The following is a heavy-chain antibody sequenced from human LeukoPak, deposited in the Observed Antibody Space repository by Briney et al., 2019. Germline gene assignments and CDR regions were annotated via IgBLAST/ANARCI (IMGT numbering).Heavy chain of an antibody. CDR2: IKQDGSEK. CDR1: GFTFSSYW. Sequence: SGGSLRLSCAASGFTFSSYWMSWVRQAPGKGLEWVANIKQDGSEKYYVDSVKGRFTISRDNAKNSLYLQMNSLRAEDTAVYYCARERTPIAAAAYYFDYWGQGTLVTVSS. J-gene: IGHJ4*02. CDR3: ARERTPIAAAAYYFDY. D-gene: IGHD6-13*01. V-gene: IGHV3-7*01.